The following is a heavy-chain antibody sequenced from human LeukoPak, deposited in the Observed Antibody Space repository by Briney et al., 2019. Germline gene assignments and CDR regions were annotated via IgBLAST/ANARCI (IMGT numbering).Heavy chain of an antibody. Sequence: GESLKISCKGSGYSFTSYWNGWVRQMPGRGLEWMGIIYPGDSDTRYSPSFQGQVTISADKSISTAYLQWSSLKASDTAMYYCARHGIQLWSPFDYWGQGTLVTVSS. D-gene: IGHD5-18*01. CDR3: ARHGIQLWSPFDY. CDR1: GYSFTSYW. V-gene: IGHV5-51*01. CDR2: IYPGDSDT. J-gene: IGHJ4*02.